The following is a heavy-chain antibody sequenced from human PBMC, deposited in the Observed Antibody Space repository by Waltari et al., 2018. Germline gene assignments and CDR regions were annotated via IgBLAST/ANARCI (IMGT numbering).Heavy chain of an antibody. V-gene: IGHV3-30-3*02. J-gene: IGHJ6*02. CDR1: GFTFKSFS. CDR3: AKSRSLFYYYALDV. D-gene: IGHD2-2*01. CDR2: RTHDGANE. Sequence: QVQLVQSGGGVAQPGTSLRLSCTASGFTFKSFSMFWVRQAPGRGLELGSLRTHDGANEHYAESVKGRFTISRDSSKGALYLQMNNLRPEDTAVYFCAKSRSLFYYYALDVWGQGTTVVVSS.